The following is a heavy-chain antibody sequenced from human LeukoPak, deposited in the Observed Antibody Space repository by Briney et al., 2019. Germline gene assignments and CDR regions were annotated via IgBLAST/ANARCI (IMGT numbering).Heavy chain of an antibody. CDR2: INHSGLT. CDR3: ARKGGGQLVNTRRWFDP. V-gene: IGHV4-34*01. J-gene: IGHJ5*02. D-gene: IGHD6-13*01. Sequence: SETLSLTCGVYGGSYSDYYWSWIRQPPGKGLEWIGEINHSGLTNYNPSLKSRVTISLDTSKNQFSLKLSSVTAADTAVYYCARKGGGQLVNTRRWFDPWGQGTLITVSS. CDR1: GGSYSDYY.